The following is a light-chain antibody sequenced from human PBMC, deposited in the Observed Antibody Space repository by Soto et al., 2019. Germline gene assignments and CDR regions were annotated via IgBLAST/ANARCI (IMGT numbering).Light chain of an antibody. CDR2: GAA. Sequence: DIQMTQSPPTLSASLGDRVTITCRASQSIRHYLAWYQQMPGKAPKLLIYGAATLQSGVPSRFSGSGSGTEFTLTISSLQPDDFGTYFCQHHNSYSQTFGQGPKVEIK. CDR1: QSIRHY. J-gene: IGKJ1*01. CDR3: QHHNSYSQT. V-gene: IGKV1-5*01.